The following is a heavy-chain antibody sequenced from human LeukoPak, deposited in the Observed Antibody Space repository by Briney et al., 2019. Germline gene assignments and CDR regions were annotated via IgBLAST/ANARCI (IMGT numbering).Heavy chain of an antibody. CDR3: ARDPTPIAARPFDY. J-gene: IGHJ4*02. D-gene: IGHD6-6*01. V-gene: IGHV4-34*01. Sequence: PSETLSLTCAVYGGSFSGYYWSWIRQPPGKGLEWIGEINHSGSTNYNPSLKSRVTISVDTSKNQFSLKLSSVTAADTAVYYCARDPTPIAARPFDYWGQGTLVTVSS. CDR1: GGSFSGYY. CDR2: INHSGST.